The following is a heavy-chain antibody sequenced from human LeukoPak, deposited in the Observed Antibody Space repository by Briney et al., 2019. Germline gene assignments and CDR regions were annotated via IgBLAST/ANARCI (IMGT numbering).Heavy chain of an antibody. CDR2: IYYSEST. CDR3: VKLRVGSYLIPHGGYYYGMDV. Sequence: SETLSLTCTVSGGSISGSSYYWGWIRQPPGKGLEWIGSIYYSESTYYNPSLKSRVTISVDTSKNQFSLKLNSVTATDTAVYYCVKLRVGSYLIPHGGYYYGMDVWGQGTTVTVSS. D-gene: IGHD1-26*01. CDR1: GGSISGSSYY. V-gene: IGHV4-39*01. J-gene: IGHJ6*02.